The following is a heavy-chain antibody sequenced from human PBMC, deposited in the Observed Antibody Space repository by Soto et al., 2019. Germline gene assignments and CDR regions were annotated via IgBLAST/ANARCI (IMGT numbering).Heavy chain of an antibody. J-gene: IGHJ6*03. D-gene: IGHD2-21*02. V-gene: IGHV1-69*08. Sequence: QVQLVQSGAEVQKPGSSLRVSCEASGGTLSSYTFNWVRQAPGQGLEWMGRIIPVLNSTNYAQNFKGRVTITADKATSTVYMELSSLRSDDSAIYYCARGVWVTDGGMNYISSYVDVWGKASTVTVSS. CDR1: GGTLSSYT. CDR2: IIPVLNST. CDR3: ARGVWVTDGGMNYISSYVDV.